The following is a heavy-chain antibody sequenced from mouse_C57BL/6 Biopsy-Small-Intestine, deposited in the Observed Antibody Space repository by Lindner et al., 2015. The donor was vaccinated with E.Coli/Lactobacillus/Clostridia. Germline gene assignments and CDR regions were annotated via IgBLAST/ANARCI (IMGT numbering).Heavy chain of an antibody. CDR3: ARDHWGYFSPRMDV. Sequence: SVKVSCKTFDYTFTSYGLSWVRQVPGQGLEWMGWISTQNGNTNYAQKFQGRVIMTKDTSANTVYMELRNLKSDDTAVYYCARDHWGYFSPRMDVWGQGTTVTVSS. CDR2: ISTQNGNT. V-gene: IGHV1S81*02. D-gene: IGHD4-1*01. CDR1: DYTFTSYG. J-gene: IGHJ4*01.